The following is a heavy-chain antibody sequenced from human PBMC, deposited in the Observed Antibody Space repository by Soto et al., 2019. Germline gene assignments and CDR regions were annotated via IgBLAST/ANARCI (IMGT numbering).Heavy chain of an antibody. Sequence: GGSLRLSCAASGFTFSSYWMHWVRQAPGKGLVWVSRMNSDGSSTSYADSGKGRFTISRENAKNTLYLQMNSLRAEDTAMYYCARSTYYYYMDVWGKGTTVTVSS. CDR1: GFTFSSYW. V-gene: IGHV3-74*01. J-gene: IGHJ6*03. CDR3: ARSTYYYYMDV. CDR2: MNSDGSST. D-gene: IGHD1-1*01.